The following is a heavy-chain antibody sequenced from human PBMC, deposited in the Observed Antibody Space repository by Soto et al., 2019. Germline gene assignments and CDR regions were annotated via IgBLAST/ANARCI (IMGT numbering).Heavy chain of an antibody. Sequence: SETLSLTCAVYGGSFSGYYWTWIRQPPGKGLEWIGYIYYSGSTYYNPSLKSRVTISVDTSKNQFSLKLSSVTAADTAVYYCARDGDYYDSSGYYWRYFDYWGQGTLVTVSS. J-gene: IGHJ4*02. CDR1: GGSFSGYY. CDR3: ARDGDYYDSSGYYWRYFDY. CDR2: IYYSGST. V-gene: IGHV4-30-4*08. D-gene: IGHD3-22*01.